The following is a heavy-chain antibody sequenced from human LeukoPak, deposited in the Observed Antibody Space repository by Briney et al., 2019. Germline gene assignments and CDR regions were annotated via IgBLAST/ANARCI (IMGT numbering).Heavy chain of an antibody. D-gene: IGHD3-16*01. Sequence: GESLRLSCAASGFTFSSYWMNWARQAPGKGLEWVASINHNGNVNYYVDSVKGRFTISGDNAKNSLYLQMSNLRAEDTAVYFCARGGGLDVWGQGATVTVSS. CDR1: GFTFSSYW. J-gene: IGHJ6*02. V-gene: IGHV3-7*03. CDR3: ARGGGLDV. CDR2: INHNGNVN.